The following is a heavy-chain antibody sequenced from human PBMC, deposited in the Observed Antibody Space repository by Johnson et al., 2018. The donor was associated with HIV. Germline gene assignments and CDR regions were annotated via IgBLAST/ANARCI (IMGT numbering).Heavy chain of an antibody. Sequence: EVQLVESGGGVVRPGGSLRLSCAASGFTFDDFGMGWVRQAPGKGLEWVSGINWNGGSKGYAESVKGRFSISRDNAKNSLYLQMNSLRAEDTAVYYCAGLAVRGSAGAFDIWGQGTLVTVSS. CDR3: AGLAVRGSAGAFDI. V-gene: IGHV3-20*04. D-gene: IGHD3-10*01. CDR1: GFTFDDFG. J-gene: IGHJ3*02. CDR2: INWNGGSK.